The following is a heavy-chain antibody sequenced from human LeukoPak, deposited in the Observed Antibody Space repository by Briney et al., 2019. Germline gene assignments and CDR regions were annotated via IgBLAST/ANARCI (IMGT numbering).Heavy chain of an antibody. V-gene: IGHV4-34*01. D-gene: IGHD2-2*01. CDR2: INHSGST. Sequence: PSETLSLTCAVYGGSFSGYYWSWIRQPPGKGLEWIGEINHSGSTNYNPSLESRVTISVDTSKNQFSLKLSSVTAADTAVYYCARSPGYCSSTSCYADFDYWGQGTLVTVSS. J-gene: IGHJ4*02. CDR1: GGSFSGYY. CDR3: ARSPGYCSSTSCYADFDY.